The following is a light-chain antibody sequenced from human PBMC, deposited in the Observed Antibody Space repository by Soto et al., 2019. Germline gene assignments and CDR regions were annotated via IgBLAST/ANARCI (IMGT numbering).Light chain of an antibody. CDR3: QQYDTRCT. Sequence: DIQMTQSPSTLSASVGDRVTITCRARQNVNGWLAWYQQKPGKAPKLLINKASTLESGVPSRFSGRGFGTEFTLTISSLQTDDFATYYCQQYDTRCTFGQGTKVEVK. V-gene: IGKV1-5*03. CDR1: QNVNGW. J-gene: IGKJ1*01. CDR2: KAS.